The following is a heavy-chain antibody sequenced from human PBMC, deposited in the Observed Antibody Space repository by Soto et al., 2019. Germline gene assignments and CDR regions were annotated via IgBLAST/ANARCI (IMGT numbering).Heavy chain of an antibody. J-gene: IGHJ4*02. CDR3: AKGRSGSGSYYAPQDY. V-gene: IGHV3-23*01. D-gene: IGHD3-10*01. CDR1: GFTFSSYA. CDR2: ITGPGGNT. Sequence: EVQLLESGGGLVQPGGSLRLSCAASGFTFSSYAMSWVRQAPGKGLEWVSAITGPGGNTYYADSVKGRFTISRDNSKNTLYLQMNSLRAEDTAVYYCAKGRSGSGSYYAPQDYWGQGTLVTVSS.